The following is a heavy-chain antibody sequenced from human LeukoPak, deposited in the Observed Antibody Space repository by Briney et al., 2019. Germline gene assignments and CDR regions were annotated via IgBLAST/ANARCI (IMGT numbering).Heavy chain of an antibody. D-gene: IGHD5-18*01. CDR1: GFTFSSYS. Sequence: GGSLRLSCAASGFTFSSYSMNWVRQAPGKGLEWVSSISSSSSYIYYADSVKGRFTISRDNAKNSLYLQMNSLRAEDTAVYYCAKDRVRGYSYGYCDYWGQGTLVTVSS. CDR3: AKDRVRGYSYGYCDY. V-gene: IGHV3-21*04. J-gene: IGHJ4*02. CDR2: ISSSSSYI.